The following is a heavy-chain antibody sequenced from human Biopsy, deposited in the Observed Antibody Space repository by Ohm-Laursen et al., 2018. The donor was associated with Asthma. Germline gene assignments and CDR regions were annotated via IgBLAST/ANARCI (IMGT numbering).Heavy chain of an antibody. D-gene: IGHD2-2*01. CDR1: GFTFSSYS. CDR2: IWYDGSNK. V-gene: IGHV3-33*01. CDR3: ARDGTDMNEAMPKDY. J-gene: IGHJ4*02. Sequence: SLRLSCAASGFTFSSYSMNWVRQAPGKGLEWVAVIWYDGSNKYYADSVKGRFTISRDNAKNSLYLQMNSLRAEDTAVYYCARDGTDMNEAMPKDYWGQGTLVTVSS.